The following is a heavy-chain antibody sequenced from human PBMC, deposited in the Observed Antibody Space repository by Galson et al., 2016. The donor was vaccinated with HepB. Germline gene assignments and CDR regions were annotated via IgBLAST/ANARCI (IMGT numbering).Heavy chain of an antibody. D-gene: IGHD5-18*01. J-gene: IGHJ3*01. CDR1: GFTVSTKY. Sequence: SLRLSCAASGFTVSTKYMTWDRQTPGKGLEWVSVMRRDGSTHYADSVKGRFTISRDTSKNTLYLQMSSLRPEDTAVYYCVREGQLESDGYNDAFDFWGQGTMVTVSS. CDR3: VREGQLESDGYNDAFDF. V-gene: IGHV3-53*01. CDR2: MRRDGST.